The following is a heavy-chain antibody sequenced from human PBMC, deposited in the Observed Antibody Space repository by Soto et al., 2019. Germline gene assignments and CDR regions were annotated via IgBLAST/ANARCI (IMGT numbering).Heavy chain of an antibody. Sequence: GGSLRLSCAASGFTVSSNYMNWVRQAPGKGLEWVSVFDSGGNTYYADTVKGRFTISRDESKNTLYLQMNSLRADDTAVYYCARDRWASVWGKGTTVTVSS. CDR2: FDSGGNT. CDR1: GFTVSSNY. J-gene: IGHJ6*04. V-gene: IGHV3-66*01. D-gene: IGHD1-26*01. CDR3: ARDRWASV.